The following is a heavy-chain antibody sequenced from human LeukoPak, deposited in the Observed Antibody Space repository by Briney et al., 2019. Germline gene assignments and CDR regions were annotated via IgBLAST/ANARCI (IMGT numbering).Heavy chain of an antibody. D-gene: IGHD3-10*01. CDR3: ARQFYYYGSGSYYYNWFDP. CDR2: IYYSGST. J-gene: IGHJ5*02. Sequence: PSETLSLTCTVSGGSISSYYWSWIRQPPGKGLEWIGYIYYSGSTNYNPSLKSRVTISVDTSKNQFSLKLSSVTAADTAVYYCARQFYYYGSGSYYYNWFDPWGQGTLVTVSS. CDR1: GGSISSYY. V-gene: IGHV4-59*08.